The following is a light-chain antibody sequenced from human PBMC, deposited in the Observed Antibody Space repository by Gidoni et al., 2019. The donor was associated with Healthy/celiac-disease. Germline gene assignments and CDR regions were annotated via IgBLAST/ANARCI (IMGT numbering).Light chain of an antibody. J-gene: IGKJ3*01. CDR2: WAS. Sequence: EIVMTQSPDSLSVSLGERATINCKSSQSVLYRSNNQNYLAWYQQKPGQPPKLLIYWASTRESGVPDRFSGSGSGTDFTLTISSLQAEDVAVYYCQQYYSTPFTFGPGTKVDIK. V-gene: IGKV4-1*01. CDR1: QSVLYRSNNQNY. CDR3: QQYYSTPFT.